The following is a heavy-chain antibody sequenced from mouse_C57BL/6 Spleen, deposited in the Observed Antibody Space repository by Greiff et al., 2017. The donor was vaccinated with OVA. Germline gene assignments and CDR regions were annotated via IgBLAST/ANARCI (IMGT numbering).Heavy chain of an antibody. CDR2: IDPSDSYT. J-gene: IGHJ3*01. Sequence: VQLQQPGAELVMPGASVKLSCKASGYTFTSYWMHWVKQRPGQGLEWIGEIDPSDSYTNYNQKFKGKSTLTVDKSSSTAYMQLSSLTSEDSAVYYCARSALYSTFAYWGQGTLVTVSA. D-gene: IGHD2-1*01. V-gene: IGHV1-69*01. CDR1: GYTFTSYW. CDR3: ARSALYSTFAY.